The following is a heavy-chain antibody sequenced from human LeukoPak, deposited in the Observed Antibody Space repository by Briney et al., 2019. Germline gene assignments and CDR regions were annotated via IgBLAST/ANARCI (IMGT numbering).Heavy chain of an antibody. CDR3: AKSFRSTSLDY. V-gene: IGHV3-23*01. CDR2: ISGSGDST. CDR1: GFTFDDHG. Sequence: GGSLRLSCAASGFTFDDHGMSWVRQAPGKGLEWVSAISGSGDSTYYADSVKGRFTISRDNSRNTLYLQMNSLRAGDTAVYYCAKSFRSTSLDYWSQGTLVTVSS. J-gene: IGHJ4*02. D-gene: IGHD2-2*01.